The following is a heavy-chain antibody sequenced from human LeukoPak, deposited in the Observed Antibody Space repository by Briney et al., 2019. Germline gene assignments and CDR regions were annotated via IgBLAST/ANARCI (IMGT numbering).Heavy chain of an antibody. Sequence: PGGSLRLSCAVSGFTFSSYWMSWVRQAPGKGLEWVGNINQDGSHENYVDSVKGRFTISRDNAKNALYLQMDSLRAEDTAVYYCASTMGNDAFDIWGQGTMVTVSS. J-gene: IGHJ3*02. CDR1: GFTFSSYW. CDR2: INQDGSHE. D-gene: IGHD3-10*01. CDR3: ASTMGNDAFDI. V-gene: IGHV3-7*01.